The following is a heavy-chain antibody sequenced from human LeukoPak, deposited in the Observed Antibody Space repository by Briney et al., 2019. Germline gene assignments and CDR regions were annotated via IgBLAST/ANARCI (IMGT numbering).Heavy chain of an antibody. V-gene: IGHV4-59*08. Sequence: SETLSLTCIVSHGSISRYYWSWIRQPPGKGLEWIGPIYYSGSSEYSPSLKSRVTITVDTSDNQVSLKVTSVTAADTAVYYCARLQNRGFDYGYDDAFDVWGQGTMVTVSS. J-gene: IGHJ3*01. D-gene: IGHD5-18*01. CDR3: ARLQNRGFDYGYDDAFDV. CDR1: HGSISRYY. CDR2: IYYSGSS.